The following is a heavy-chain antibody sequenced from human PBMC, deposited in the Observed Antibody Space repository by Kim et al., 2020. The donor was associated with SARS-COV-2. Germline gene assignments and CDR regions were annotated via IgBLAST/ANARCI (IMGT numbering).Heavy chain of an antibody. J-gene: IGHJ4*02. CDR2: ISGSGGST. D-gene: IGHD2-15*01. V-gene: IGHV3-23*01. CDR1: GFTFSSYA. Sequence: GGSLRLSCAASGFTFSSYAMSWVRQAPGKGLEWVSAISGSGGSTYYADSVKGRFTISRDNSKNTLYLQMNSLRAEDTAVYYCAKDVIRFGGSGTYFDYWGQGTLVTVSS. CDR3: AKDVIRFGGSGTYFDY.